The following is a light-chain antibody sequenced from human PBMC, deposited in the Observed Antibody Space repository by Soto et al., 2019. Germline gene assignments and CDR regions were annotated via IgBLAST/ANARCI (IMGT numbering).Light chain of an antibody. J-gene: IGLJ1*01. CDR1: SSDVGSRDF. Sequence: HSVLTQAASVSVSPGQSITISCTGTSSDVGSRDFVSWYQQHPGKVPKLVMYEVSKRPSGVSNRFSGSKSGNTASLTISGLQAEDEADYYCCSFTNSGTFVFGTGTKVTVL. CDR3: CSFTNSGTFV. CDR2: EVS. V-gene: IGLV2-23*02.